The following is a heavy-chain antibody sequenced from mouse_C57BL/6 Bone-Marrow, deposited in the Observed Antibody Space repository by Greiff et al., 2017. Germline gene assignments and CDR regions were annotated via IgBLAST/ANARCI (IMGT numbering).Heavy chain of an antibody. V-gene: IGHV14-4*01. CDR1: GFNIKDDY. CDR3: TVTTVVATRGY. CDR2: IDPENGDT. Sequence: DVQLQESGAELVRPGASVKLSCTASGFNIKDDYMHWVKQRPEQGLEWIGWIDPENGDTEYASKFQGKATITADTSSNTAYLQLSSLTSEDTAVYYCTVTTVVATRGYWGQGTTLTVSS. D-gene: IGHD1-1*01. J-gene: IGHJ2*01.